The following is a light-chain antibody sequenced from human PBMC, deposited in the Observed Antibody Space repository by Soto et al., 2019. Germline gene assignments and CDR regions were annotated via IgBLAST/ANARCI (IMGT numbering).Light chain of an antibody. Sequence: QSALTQPASVSGSPGQSITISCTGTSSDVGTYNLVSWHQHHPGKAPKLIIYEGSKRPSGVSNRFSGSKSGNTASLTISGLQAEDEADHYCCSFAVGSTLVFGGGTKLTVL. CDR3: CSFAVGSTLV. CDR2: EGS. J-gene: IGLJ2*01. V-gene: IGLV2-23*01. CDR1: SSDVGTYNL.